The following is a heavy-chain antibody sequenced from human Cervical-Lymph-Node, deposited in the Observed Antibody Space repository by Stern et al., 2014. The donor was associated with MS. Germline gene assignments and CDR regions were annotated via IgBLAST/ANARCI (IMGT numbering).Heavy chain of an antibody. Sequence: EVQLVESGAEVKKPGESLKISCKGSGYSFTSYWIGWVRQMPGKGLEWMGITYPCDSDSRYSPSFQGRVAISADKSISTAYLQWSSLKASDTAMYYCARRMATSTVFDYWGQGTLVTVSS. V-gene: IGHV5-51*01. CDR3: ARRMATSTVFDY. CDR2: TYPCDSDS. D-gene: IGHD5-24*01. CDR1: GYSFTSYW. J-gene: IGHJ4*02.